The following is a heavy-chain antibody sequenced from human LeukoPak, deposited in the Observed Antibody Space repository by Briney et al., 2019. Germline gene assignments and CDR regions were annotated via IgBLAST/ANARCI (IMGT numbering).Heavy chain of an antibody. J-gene: IGHJ4*02. CDR2: INPNSGGT. V-gene: IGHV1-2*02. CDR3: TRVGLLDYYFAC. D-gene: IGHD2-15*01. CDR1: GYTFTDYY. Sequence: ASVKVSFKASGYTFTDYYMHWVRQAPGRGLEWMGWINPNSGGTKYEQKFQGRVTMTRDTSISTAYVELSRVRSDDAAVYYCTRVGLLDYYFACWAQGTLVTVSS.